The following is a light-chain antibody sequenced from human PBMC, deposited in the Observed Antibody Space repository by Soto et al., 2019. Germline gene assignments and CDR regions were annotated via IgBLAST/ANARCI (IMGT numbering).Light chain of an antibody. CDR3: QQYNSYMYT. CDR2: QAS. Sequence: DIQMTQSPSTLSAAVGDRVIITGRVSQSISSWLAWYQQKPGKAPKLLLYQASTLQSRVPSRFSGSGSGTELTLTISSLQHDALATYYYQQYNSYMYTFGQGTKLDIK. V-gene: IGKV1-5*03. CDR1: QSISSW. J-gene: IGKJ2*01.